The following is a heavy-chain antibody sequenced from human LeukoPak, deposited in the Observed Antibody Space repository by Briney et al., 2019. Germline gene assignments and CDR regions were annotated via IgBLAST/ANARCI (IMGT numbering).Heavy chain of an antibody. CDR1: GFTFSSYS. V-gene: IGHV3-21*01. CDR3: ARSRGHLIQMATIIIRSQNYFDY. Sequence: TGGSLRLSCAASGFTFSSYSMNWVRQAPGEGLEWVSSISSSSSYIYYADSVKGRFTISRDNAKNSLYLQMNSLRAEDTTVYYCARSRGHLIQMATIIIRSQNYFDYWGQGTLVTVSS. D-gene: IGHD5-24*01. CDR2: ISSSSSYI. J-gene: IGHJ4*02.